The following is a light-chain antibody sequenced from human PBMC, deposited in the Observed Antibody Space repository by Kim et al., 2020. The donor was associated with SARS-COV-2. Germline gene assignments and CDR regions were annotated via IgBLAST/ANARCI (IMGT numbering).Light chain of an antibody. CDR1: SGSIASKF. CDR2: EDY. V-gene: IGLV6-57*01. J-gene: IGLJ3*02. Sequence: KTVTISCTRSSGSIASKFVQWYQQRPGSSPTTVIYEDYQRPSGVPDRFSGSIDSSSNSASLTISGLKTEDEADYYCQSYDSSNCWVFGGGTQLTVL. CDR3: QSYDSSNCWV.